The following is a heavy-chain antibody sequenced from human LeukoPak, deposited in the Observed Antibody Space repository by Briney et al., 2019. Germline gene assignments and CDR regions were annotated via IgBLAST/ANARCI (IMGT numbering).Heavy chain of an antibody. CDR3: AREGLGYCSGGSCYPNWFDP. Sequence: PSETLSLTCTVSGGSISSDSYYWSWIRQPAGTGLEWLGRIYINGSTNYNPSLKSRVTISVDTSNNQFSLKLNSVTAADTAVYYCAREGLGYCSGGSCYPNWFDPWGQGTLVTVSS. V-gene: IGHV4-61*02. D-gene: IGHD2-15*01. J-gene: IGHJ5*02. CDR1: GGSISSDSYY. CDR2: IYINGST.